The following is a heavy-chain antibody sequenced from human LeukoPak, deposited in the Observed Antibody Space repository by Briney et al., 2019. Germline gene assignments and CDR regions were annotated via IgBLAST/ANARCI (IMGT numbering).Heavy chain of an antibody. CDR3: ARYGAYDFAY. Sequence: GGSLRLSCAASGFTFSSHWMSWVRQAPGKGLEWVAIIKPDGSEKAYVDSVKGRFTISRDNAKNSLYLQMNSLRAEDTAVYYCARYGAYDFAYWDHGTLVTVSS. D-gene: IGHD3-3*01. CDR2: IKPDGSEK. V-gene: IGHV3-7*01. CDR1: GFTFSSHW. J-gene: IGHJ4*01.